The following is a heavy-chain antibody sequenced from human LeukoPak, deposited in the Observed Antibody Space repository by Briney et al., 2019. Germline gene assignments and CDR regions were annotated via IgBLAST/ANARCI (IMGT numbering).Heavy chain of an antibody. J-gene: IGHJ4*02. D-gene: IGHD1-26*01. CDR1: GYTFTGYY. CDR2: INPNSGGT. V-gene: IGHV1-2*06. CDR3: AREHRIVGATAFDY. Sequence: ASVKVSXKASGYTFTGYYMHWVRQAPGQGLEWMGRINPNSGGTDYAQKFQGRVTMTRDTSISTAYMELSRLRSDDTAVYYCAREHRIVGATAFDYWGQGTLVTVSS.